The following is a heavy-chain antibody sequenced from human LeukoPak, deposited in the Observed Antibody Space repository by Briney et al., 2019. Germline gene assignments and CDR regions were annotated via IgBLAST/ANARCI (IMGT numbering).Heavy chain of an antibody. CDR3: ARGITMTHEVWFDP. J-gene: IGHJ5*02. CDR2: IYHSGST. D-gene: IGHD3-22*01. V-gene: IGHV4-39*07. CDR1: GGSISSGGYY. Sequence: ASETLSLTCTVSGGSISSGGYYWSWVRQPPGKGLEWIGEIYHSGSTNYNSSLKSRVTISVDKSKNQFSLKLSSVTAADTAVYYCARGITMTHEVWFDPWGQGTLVTVSS.